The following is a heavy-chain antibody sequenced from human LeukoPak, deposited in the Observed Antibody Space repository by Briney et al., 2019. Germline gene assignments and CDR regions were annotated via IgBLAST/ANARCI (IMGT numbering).Heavy chain of an antibody. CDR3: ALRRSGSHRYFDY. Sequence: SETLSLACSVSGGSFSVSGYYWGWMRQPPGKGLEWIGSIYHSGSTYYNPSLKSRVTISVDTSKNQFSLKLSSVTAADTAVYYCALRRSGSHRYFDYWGQGTLVTVSS. J-gene: IGHJ4*02. D-gene: IGHD3-10*01. CDR2: IYHSGST. V-gene: IGHV4-39*07. CDR1: GGSFSVSGYY.